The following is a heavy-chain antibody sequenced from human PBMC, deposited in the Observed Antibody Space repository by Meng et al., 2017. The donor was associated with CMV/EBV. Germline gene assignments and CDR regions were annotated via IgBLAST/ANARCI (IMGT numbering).Heavy chain of an antibody. CDR3: ARKIVDDAFDI. CDR1: GFTVSSNY. V-gene: IGHV3-66*02. J-gene: IGHJ3*02. D-gene: IGHD2/OR15-2a*01. CDR2: IYSGGST. Sequence: GGSLRLSCAASGFTVSSNYMSWVRQAPGKGLEWVSVIYSGGSTYYADSVKGRFTISRDNSKNTLYLQMNSLRAEDTAAYYCARKIVDDAFDIWGQGTMVTVSS.